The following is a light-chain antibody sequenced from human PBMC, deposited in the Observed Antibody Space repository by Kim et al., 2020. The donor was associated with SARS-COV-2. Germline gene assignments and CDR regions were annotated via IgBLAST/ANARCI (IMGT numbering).Light chain of an antibody. CDR2: END. CDR3: QSYDSSTWI. J-gene: IGLJ3*02. V-gene: IGLV6-57*01. CDR1: SGRIASDF. Sequence: KTVTISCTRSSGRIASDFVQWYQQRPGSSPSTVIYENDHRPSGVPDRFSGSIDSSSNSASLTISGLKTDDEADYYCQSYDSSTWIFGGGTKLIVL.